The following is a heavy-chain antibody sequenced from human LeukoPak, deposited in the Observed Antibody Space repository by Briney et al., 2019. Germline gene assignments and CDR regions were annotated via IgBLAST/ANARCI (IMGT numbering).Heavy chain of an antibody. Sequence: GGSLRLSCAASGFSFSNYWMHWVRQAPGKGLVWVSHINSDGSSATYADSVKGRFTISRDNAKNTLFLQMNSLRAEDSAVYYCARGTWDYWGQGTLVTVSS. J-gene: IGHJ4*02. V-gene: IGHV3-74*01. CDR1: GFSFSNYW. CDR3: ARGTWDY. CDR2: INSDGSSA.